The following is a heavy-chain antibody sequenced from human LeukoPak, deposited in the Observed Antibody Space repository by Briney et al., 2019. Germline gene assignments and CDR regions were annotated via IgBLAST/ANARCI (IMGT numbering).Heavy chain of an antibody. CDR1: GYTFTGYY. V-gene: IGHV1-2*02. CDR2: INPNSGGT. CDR3: PSHPTFHGLFDY. Sequence: ASVKVSRTASGYTFTGYYMHWVRQAPGQGLEWMGWINPNSGGTNYAQKFQGRVTMTRDTSISTAYMELSRLRSDDTAVYYCPSHPTFHGLFDYWGKGTVVSVSS. J-gene: IGHJ4*02.